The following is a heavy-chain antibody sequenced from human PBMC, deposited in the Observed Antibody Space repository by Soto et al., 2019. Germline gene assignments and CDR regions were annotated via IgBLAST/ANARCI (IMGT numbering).Heavy chain of an antibody. V-gene: IGHV3-23*01. J-gene: IGHJ6*02. D-gene: IGHD6-6*01. Sequence: PGGSLRLSCAASGFSFSSYAMSWVRQAPGKGLDWVSTISGSGGGTYYADSVKGRFTISRDNSKNSLYLQMNSLRAEDTAVYYCARDGSSSEQYYYYGMDVWGQGTTVTVSS. CDR1: GFSFSSYA. CDR3: ARDGSSSEQYYYYGMDV. CDR2: ISGSGGGT.